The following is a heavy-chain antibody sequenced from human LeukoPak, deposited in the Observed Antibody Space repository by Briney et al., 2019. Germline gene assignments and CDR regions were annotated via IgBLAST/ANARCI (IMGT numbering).Heavy chain of an antibody. CDR2: IWYDGSNK. V-gene: IGHV3-33*08. CDR3: ARLIAAAGNNYYYGMDV. D-gene: IGHD6-13*01. J-gene: IGHJ6*02. Sequence: GSPRLSCAASGFTFSSYGMHWVRQAPGKGLEWVAVIWYDGSNKYYADSVKGRFTISRDNSKNTLYLQMNSLRAEDTAVYYCARLIAAAGNNYYYGMDVWGQGTTVTVSS. CDR1: GFTFSSYG.